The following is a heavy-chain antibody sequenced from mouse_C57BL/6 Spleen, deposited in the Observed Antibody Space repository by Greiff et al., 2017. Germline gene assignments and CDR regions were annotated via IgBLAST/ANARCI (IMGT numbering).Heavy chain of an antibody. CDR3: ARNAGTVFDY. J-gene: IGHJ2*01. Sequence: EVKVEESGGGLVKPGGSLKLSCAASGFPFSDYGMHWVRQAPEKGLEWVAYISSGSSTIYYADTVKGRFTISRDNAKNTLFLQMTSLRSEDTVMYYCARNAGTVFDYWGQGTTRTVSS. D-gene: IGHD4-1*01. V-gene: IGHV5-17*01. CDR1: GFPFSDYG. CDR2: ISSGSSTI.